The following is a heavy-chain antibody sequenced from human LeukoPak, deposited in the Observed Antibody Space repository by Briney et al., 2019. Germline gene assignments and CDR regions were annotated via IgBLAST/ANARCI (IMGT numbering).Heavy chain of an antibody. V-gene: IGHV1-69*04. CDR3: ARAIRVGSVDAFDI. D-gene: IGHD1-26*01. CDR1: GGTLSSYA. CDR2: IIPILGIA. Sequence: ASVKVSCKASGGTLSSYAISWVRQAPGQGLEWMGRIIPILGIASYAQKFQGRVTITADKSTSTAYMELSSLRSEDTAVYYCARAIRVGSVDAFDIWGQGTMVTVSS. J-gene: IGHJ3*02.